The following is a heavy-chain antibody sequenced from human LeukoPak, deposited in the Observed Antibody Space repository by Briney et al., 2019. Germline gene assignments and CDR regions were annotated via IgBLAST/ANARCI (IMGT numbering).Heavy chain of an antibody. D-gene: IGHD3-9*01. J-gene: IGHJ3*02. CDR1: GYSISSGYY. V-gene: IGHV4-38-2*02. CDR3: ARDQSPRYFDWLLTRGDAFDI. Sequence: SETLSLTCTVSGYSISSGYYWGWIRPPPGKGLEWIGSIYHSGSTYYNPSLKSRVTISVDTSKNQFSLKLSSVTAADTAVYYCARDQSPRYFDWLLTRGDAFDIWGQGTMVTVSS. CDR2: IYHSGST.